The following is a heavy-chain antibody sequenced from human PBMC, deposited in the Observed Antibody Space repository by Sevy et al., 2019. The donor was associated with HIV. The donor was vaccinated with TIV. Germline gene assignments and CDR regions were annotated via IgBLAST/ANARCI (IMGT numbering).Heavy chain of an antibody. J-gene: IGHJ6*03. V-gene: IGHV3-23*01. CDR3: AKDGNPAAVYYYMDV. Sequence: GGSLRLSCAASGFTFSSYAMSWVRQAPGKGLEWVSAISGSVGSTYYADSVKGRFTISRDNSKNTLYLQMNSLRAEDTAVYYCAKDGNPAAVYYYMDVWGKGTTVTVSS. D-gene: IGHD1-1*01. CDR2: ISGSVGST. CDR1: GFTFSSYA.